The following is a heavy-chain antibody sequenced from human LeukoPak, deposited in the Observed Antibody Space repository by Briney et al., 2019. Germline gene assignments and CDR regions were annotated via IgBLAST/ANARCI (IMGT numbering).Heavy chain of an antibody. CDR2: INSDGSST. V-gene: IGHV3-74*01. CDR3: ARVSLYYYGSGSYYRQYYFDY. D-gene: IGHD3-10*01. CDR1: GFTFSSYW. J-gene: IGHJ4*02. Sequence: PGGSLRLPCAASGFTFSSYWMHWVRQAPGKGLVWVSRINSDGSSTSYADSVKGRFTISRDNAKNTLYLQMNSLRAEDTAVYYCARVSLYYYGSGSYYRQYYFDYWGQGTLVTVSS.